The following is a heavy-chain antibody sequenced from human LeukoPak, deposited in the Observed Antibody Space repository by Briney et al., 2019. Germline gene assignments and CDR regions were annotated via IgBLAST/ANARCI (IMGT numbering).Heavy chain of an antibody. V-gene: IGHV3-23*01. D-gene: IGHD6-19*01. J-gene: IGHJ4*02. Sequence: GGSLRLSCAASGFIFSSYAMSWVRQAPGKGLEWVPTISGSGGSTYYADSVKGRFTISRDNSKNTLYLQMNSLRAEDTAVYYCAKAHLKAAAIAVAGRPFDYWGQGTLVTVSS. CDR3: AKAHLKAAAIAVAGRPFDY. CDR2: ISGSGGST. CDR1: GFIFSSYA.